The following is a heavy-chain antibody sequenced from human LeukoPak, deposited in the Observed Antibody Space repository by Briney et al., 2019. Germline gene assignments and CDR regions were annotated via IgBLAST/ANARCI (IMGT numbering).Heavy chain of an antibody. V-gene: IGHV3-23*01. Sequence: GGSLRLSCAASGFTFSNYAMSWVRQAPGKRLEWVSDISGSGVITYYADSVKGRFTISRDNSKNTLYLQMNSLRAEDTAVYYCAKEWWEPTRDDYFDYWGQGTLVTVSS. CDR1: GFTFSNYA. CDR2: ISGSGVIT. CDR3: AKEWWEPTRDDYFDY. J-gene: IGHJ4*02. D-gene: IGHD1-26*01.